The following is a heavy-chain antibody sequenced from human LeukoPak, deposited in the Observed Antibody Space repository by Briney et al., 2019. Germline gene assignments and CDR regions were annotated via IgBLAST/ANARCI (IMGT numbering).Heavy chain of an antibody. V-gene: IGHV1-69-2*01. CDR2: VDPDDDET. Sequence: ASVKVSCKGSGYTFNDYYIHWVRQAPGKGPEWMGRVDPDDDETVFARRFQDRVTMTADTSTATGFMELSSLTSEDTALYYCAISITMKFPTFAYWGQGILVTVSS. CDR1: GYTFNDYY. D-gene: IGHD3-22*01. J-gene: IGHJ4*02. CDR3: AISITMKFPTFAY.